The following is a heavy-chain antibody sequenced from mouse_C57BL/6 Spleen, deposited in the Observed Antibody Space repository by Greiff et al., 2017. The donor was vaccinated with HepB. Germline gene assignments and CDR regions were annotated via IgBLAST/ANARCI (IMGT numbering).Heavy chain of an antibody. Sequence: QVQLQQSGAELAKPGASVKLSCKASGYTFTSYWMHWVKQRPGQGLEWIGYINTSSGYTKYNQKFKDKATLTADKSTSPAYMQLSSLTYEDSAVYYCARYAMVATVGYYAMDYWGQGTSVTVSS. J-gene: IGHJ4*01. CDR3: ARYAMVATVGYYAMDY. CDR1: GYTFTSYW. CDR2: INTSSGYT. D-gene: IGHD2-2*01. V-gene: IGHV1-7*01.